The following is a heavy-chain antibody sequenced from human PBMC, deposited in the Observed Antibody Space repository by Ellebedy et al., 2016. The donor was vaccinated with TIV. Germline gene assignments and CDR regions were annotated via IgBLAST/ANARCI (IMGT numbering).Heavy chain of an antibody. J-gene: IGHJ4*02. D-gene: IGHD3-10*01. V-gene: IGHV3-33*01. CDR2: IWYDGSNK. CDR1: AFTFSSYG. Sequence: GGSLRLSXAASAFTFSSYGMHWVRQAPGKGLEWVAVIWYDGSNKYYADSVKGRFTISRDNAKNTLYLQMDSLRAEDTAVYYCARAGSYLSEAVFYWGQGTLVTVSS. CDR3: ARAGSYLSEAVFY.